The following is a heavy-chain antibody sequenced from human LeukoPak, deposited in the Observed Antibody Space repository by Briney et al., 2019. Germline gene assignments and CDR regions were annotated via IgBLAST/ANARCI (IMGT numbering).Heavy chain of an antibody. J-gene: IGHJ4*02. D-gene: IGHD1-7*01. CDR1: GFTFSSYS. V-gene: IGHV3-21*01. Sequence: GGSLRLSCAAFGFTFSSYSMTWVRPAPGKGLEWVSSISSSSSYIYYADSVKGRFNISRDNAKNSLNLQLYSLSAENKAVDYCARAHNWKYGTFDYWGQGTLVTVSS. CDR2: ISSSSSYI. CDR3: ARAHNWKYGTFDY.